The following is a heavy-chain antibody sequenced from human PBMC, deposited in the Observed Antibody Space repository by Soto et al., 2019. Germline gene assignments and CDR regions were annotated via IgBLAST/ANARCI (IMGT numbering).Heavy chain of an antibody. V-gene: IGHV4-31*03. CDR2: ISHSGST. J-gene: IGHJ4*02. Sequence: QVQLQESGPGLVKPSQTLSLSCTVSSGSISSAAYYWRWIRQHPGKGLEWIGYISHSGSTYYTPSLQSRVIISADTSKNQFSLNLTSVTAADTAGYYCAREYTNGSNFFDCWGQGARVSVSS. CDR3: AREYTNGSNFFDC. CDR1: SGSISSAAYY. D-gene: IGHD1-1*01.